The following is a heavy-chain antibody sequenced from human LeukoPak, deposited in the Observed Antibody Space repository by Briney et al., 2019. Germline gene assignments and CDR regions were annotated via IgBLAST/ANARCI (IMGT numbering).Heavy chain of an antibody. CDR3: ARHYLLLAVAGNWFDP. V-gene: IGHV4-39*01. Sequence: SETLSLTCTVSGCSISSISYYWGWIRQPPGKGLECIGSIYYSGSTYYNPSLKSRVTISVDTSKNQFSLKLSSVTAADTAVYYCARHYLLLAVAGNWFDPWGQGTLVTVSS. J-gene: IGHJ5*02. D-gene: IGHD6-19*01. CDR1: GCSISSISYY. CDR2: IYYSGST.